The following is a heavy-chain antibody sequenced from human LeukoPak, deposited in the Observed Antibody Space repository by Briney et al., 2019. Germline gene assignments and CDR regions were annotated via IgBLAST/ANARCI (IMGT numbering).Heavy chain of an antibody. D-gene: IGHD1-26*01. J-gene: IGHJ4*02. CDR3: ARGFSGTFDY. V-gene: IGHV4-59*08. Sequence: SETLSLTCTVSGGSISSYYWSWIRQPPGKGLEWIGYIYYSGSTHYNPSLKSRVTISVDTSKNQFSLKLSSVTAADTAVYYCARGFSGTFDYWGQGTLVTVSS. CDR2: IYYSGST. CDR1: GGSISSYY.